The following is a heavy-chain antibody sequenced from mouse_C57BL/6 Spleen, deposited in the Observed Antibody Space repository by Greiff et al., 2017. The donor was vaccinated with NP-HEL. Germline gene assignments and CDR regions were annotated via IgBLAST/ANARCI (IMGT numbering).Heavy chain of an antibody. CDR1: GFNIKDDY. J-gene: IGHJ4*01. CDR3: TSRNYYGSSYYAMDY. CDR2: IDPENGDT. Sequence: VQLQQSGAELVRPGASVKLSCTASGFNIKDDYMHWVKQRPEQGLEWIGWIDPENGDTENASKFQGKATITADTSSNTAYLQLSSLTSEDTAVYYCTSRNYYGSSYYAMDYWGQGTSVTVSS. V-gene: IGHV14-4*01. D-gene: IGHD1-1*01.